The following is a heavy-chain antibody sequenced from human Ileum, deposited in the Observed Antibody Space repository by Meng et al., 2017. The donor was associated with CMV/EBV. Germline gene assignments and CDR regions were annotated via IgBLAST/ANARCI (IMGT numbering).Heavy chain of an antibody. D-gene: IGHD5-18*01. CDR2: ISYSATT. V-gene: IGHV4-61*08. CDR3: ARGYSDFDY. Sequence: LTCSFAGTCFTTRGNLWSSIRQSPGKGLEWIGYISYSATTQYNPSFRSRVSILVDASNSQFSLKLTSVTVADTAIYFCARGYSDFDYWGQGTLVTVSS. J-gene: IGHJ4*02. CDR1: GTCFTTRGNL.